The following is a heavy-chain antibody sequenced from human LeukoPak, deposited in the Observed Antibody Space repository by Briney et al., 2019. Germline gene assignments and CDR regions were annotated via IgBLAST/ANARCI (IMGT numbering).Heavy chain of an antibody. D-gene: IGHD3-10*01. CDR2: IIPIFGTA. V-gene: IGHV1-69*06. CDR1: GGTFSSYA. CDR3: ARGSGSYYYYYYYMDV. J-gene: IGHJ6*03. Sequence: ASVKVSCKASGGTFSSYAINWVRQAPGQGLEWMGGIIPIFGTANYAQKFQGRVTITADKSTSTAYMELSSLRSEDTAVYYCARGSGSYYYYYYYMDVWGKGTTVTVSS.